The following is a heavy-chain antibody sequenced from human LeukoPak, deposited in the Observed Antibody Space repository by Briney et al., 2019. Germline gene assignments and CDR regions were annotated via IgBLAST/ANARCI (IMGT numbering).Heavy chain of an antibody. CDR1: GFTFSSYW. D-gene: IGHD6-13*01. V-gene: IGHV3-74*01. Sequence: GGSLRLSCAASGFTFSSYWMHWVRQAPGKGLVWVSRINSDGSSTSYADSVKGRFTISRDNAKNTLYLQMNSLRAEDTAVYYCNGGAAAGPDYFDYWGQGTLVTVSS. CDR2: INSDGSST. CDR3: NGGAAAGPDYFDY. J-gene: IGHJ4*02.